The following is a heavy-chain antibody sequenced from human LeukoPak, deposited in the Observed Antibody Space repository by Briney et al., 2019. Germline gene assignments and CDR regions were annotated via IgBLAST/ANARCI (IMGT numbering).Heavy chain of an antibody. V-gene: IGHV1-69*04. CDR3: ARDALLVVIPAPSHYWYFDL. Sequence: ASVKVSCKASGGTFSSYAISWVRQAPGQGLEWMGRIIPILGIANYAQKFQGRVTITADKSTSTAYMELSSLRSEDTAVYYCARDALLVVIPAPSHYWYFDLWGRGTLVTVSS. D-gene: IGHD2-2*01. CDR1: GGTFSSYA. CDR2: IIPILGIA. J-gene: IGHJ2*01.